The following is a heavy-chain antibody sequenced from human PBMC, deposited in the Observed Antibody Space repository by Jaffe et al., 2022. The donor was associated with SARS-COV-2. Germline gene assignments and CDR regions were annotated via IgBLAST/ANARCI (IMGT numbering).Heavy chain of an antibody. CDR2: INPSGGST. D-gene: IGHD5-12*01. Sequence: QVQLVQSGAEVKKPGASVKVSCKASGYTFTSYYMHWVRQAPGQGLEWMGIINPSGGSTSYAQKFQGRVTMTRDTSTSTVYMELSSLRSEDTAVYYCARDIVATIGLYYFDYWGQGTLVTVSS. V-gene: IGHV1-46*01. J-gene: IGHJ4*02. CDR1: GYTFTSYY. CDR3: ARDIVATIGLYYFDY.